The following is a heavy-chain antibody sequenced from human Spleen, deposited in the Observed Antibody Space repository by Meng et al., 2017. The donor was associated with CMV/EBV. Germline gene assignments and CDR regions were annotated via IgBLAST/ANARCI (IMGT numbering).Heavy chain of an antibody. V-gene: IGHV1-2*02. D-gene: IGHD7-27*01. CDR1: GYTFTDHY. CDR3: ARDKKWGPDY. J-gene: IGHJ4*02. CDR2: IHPQSGVT. Sequence: ASVKVSCKASGYTFTDHYFHWVRQAPGQGLEWMGWIHPQSGVTNYAQKFQARVTLTRDTSINTGYMELNRLTSDDTAVYYCARDKKWGPDYWGQGTLVTVSS.